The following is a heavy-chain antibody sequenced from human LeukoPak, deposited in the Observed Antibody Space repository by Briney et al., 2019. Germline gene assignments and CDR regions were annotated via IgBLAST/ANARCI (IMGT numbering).Heavy chain of an antibody. J-gene: IGHJ4*02. Sequence: SETLSLTCTVSGGSISSYYWSWIRQPPGKGLEWIGYIYYSGSTNYNPSLKSRVTISVDTSKNQFSLKLSSVTAADTAVYYYARQGATTGPDYWGQGTLVTVSS. CDR1: GGSISSYY. D-gene: IGHD1-1*01. CDR3: ARQGATTGPDY. V-gene: IGHV4-59*01. CDR2: IYYSGST.